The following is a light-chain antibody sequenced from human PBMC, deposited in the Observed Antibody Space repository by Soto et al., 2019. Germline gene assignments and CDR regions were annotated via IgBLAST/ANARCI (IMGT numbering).Light chain of an antibody. CDR3: QTWGTGPWV. CDR1: SGHSSYA. J-gene: IGLJ3*02. CDR2: LNSDGSH. Sequence: QLVLTQSPSASASLGASVKLTCTLSSGHSSYAIAWHQQQPEKGPRYLMKLNSDGSHSKGDGIPDRFSGSSSGAERYLHISSLQSEDEADYYCQTWGTGPWVFGGGTKLTVL. V-gene: IGLV4-69*01.